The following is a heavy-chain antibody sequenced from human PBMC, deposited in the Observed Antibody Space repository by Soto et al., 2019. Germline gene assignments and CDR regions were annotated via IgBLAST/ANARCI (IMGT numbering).Heavy chain of an antibody. J-gene: IGHJ4*02. V-gene: IGHV3-33*01. D-gene: IGHD3-3*01. Sequence: PGGSLRLSCAASGFTFSSYGMHWVRQAPGKGLEWVAVIWYDGSNKYYADSVKGRFTISRDNSKNTLYLQMNSLRAEDTAVYYCARDSENDFWSGYYASGLGRYFDYWGQGTLVTVSS. CDR3: ARDSENDFWSGYYASGLGRYFDY. CDR1: GFTFSSYG. CDR2: IWYDGSNK.